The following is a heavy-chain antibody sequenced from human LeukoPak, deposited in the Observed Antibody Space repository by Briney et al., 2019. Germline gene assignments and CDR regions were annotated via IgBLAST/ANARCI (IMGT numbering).Heavy chain of an antibody. CDR2: INSNSGGT. J-gene: IGHJ4*02. V-gene: IGHV1-2*02. CDR1: GYTFTGYY. Sequence: ASVKVSCKASGYTFTGYYMHWVRQAPGQGLEWMGWINSNSGGTNYAQKFQGRVTMTRDTSISTAYMELRSLRSDDTAVYYCAKRISSGWVFDYWGQGTLVTVSS. D-gene: IGHD6-19*01. CDR3: AKRISSGWVFDY.